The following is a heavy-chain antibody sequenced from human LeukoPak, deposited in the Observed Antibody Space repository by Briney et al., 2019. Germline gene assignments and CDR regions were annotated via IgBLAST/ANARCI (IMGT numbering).Heavy chain of an antibody. Sequence: SVKVSCKASGGTFSSYAISWVRQAPGQGLEWMGGIIPIFGTANYAQKFQGRVTITTDESTSTAYMELSSLRSEDTAVYYCASLRRGYSYPWWFDPWGQGTLVTISS. CDR3: ASLRRGYSYPWWFDP. CDR2: IIPIFGTA. V-gene: IGHV1-69*05. D-gene: IGHD5-18*01. J-gene: IGHJ5*02. CDR1: GGTFSSYA.